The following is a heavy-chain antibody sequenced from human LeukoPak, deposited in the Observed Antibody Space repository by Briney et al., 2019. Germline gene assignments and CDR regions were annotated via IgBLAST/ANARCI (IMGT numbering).Heavy chain of an antibody. V-gene: IGHV4-59*01. Sequence: PSETLSLTCTVSGGSISSYYWSWIRQPPGKGLEWIGYIYFSGSTNYNPSLTSRVTISVDTSKNQFSLKLSSVTAADTAVYYCASTRLGRYFDYWGQGTLVTVSS. CDR2: IYFSGST. D-gene: IGHD6-19*01. J-gene: IGHJ4*02. CDR1: GGSISSYY. CDR3: ASTRLGRYFDY.